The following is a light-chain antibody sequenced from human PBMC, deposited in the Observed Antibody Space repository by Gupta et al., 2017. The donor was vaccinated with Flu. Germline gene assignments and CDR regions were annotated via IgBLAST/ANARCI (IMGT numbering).Light chain of an antibody. Sequence: QAVVTQVPSLTVSPGGTVTLTCGSSTGAVTSGHYPYWFQQKPGQAPRTLIYDTSNKHSWTPARFSGSLLGGKAALTLSGAQPEDEAEYYCLLSYSGARAGVFGGGTKLTVL. CDR3: LLSYSGARAGV. CDR2: DTS. CDR1: TGAVTSGHY. J-gene: IGLJ3*02. V-gene: IGLV7-46*01.